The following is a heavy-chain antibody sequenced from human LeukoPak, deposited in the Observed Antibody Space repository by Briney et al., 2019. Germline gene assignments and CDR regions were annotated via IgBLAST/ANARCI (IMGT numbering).Heavy chain of an antibody. CDR2: ISASGSSP. D-gene: IGHD3-10*01. V-gene: IGHV3-23*01. CDR1: GFTFSSYA. J-gene: IGHJ4*02. Sequence: GRSLRLSCAASGFTFSSYAMSWVRQAPGKGLEWVSAISASGSSPYYADSVTGRFTISRDNSKNTLYLRMSCLRAEDTALYYCAKDAVWLGDLFHFDYWGQGTLVTVSS. CDR3: AKDAVWLGDLFHFDY.